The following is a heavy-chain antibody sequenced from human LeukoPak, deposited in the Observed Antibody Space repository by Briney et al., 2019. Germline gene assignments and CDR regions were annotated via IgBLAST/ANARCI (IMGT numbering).Heavy chain of an antibody. D-gene: IGHD3-16*01. CDR3: ARARGLMTHYPLNWFDP. CDR2: IFYSGAA. J-gene: IGHJ5*02. V-gene: IGHV4-39*01. Sequence: SETLSLTCTVSGGSISSSDYYWGWVRQPPGKGLEWIGSIFYSGAAHCNPSLKSRVTISVDTSNNQFSLMLSSVTAADTAVYYCARARGLMTHYPLNWFDPWGQGTLVTVSS. CDR1: GGSISSSDYY.